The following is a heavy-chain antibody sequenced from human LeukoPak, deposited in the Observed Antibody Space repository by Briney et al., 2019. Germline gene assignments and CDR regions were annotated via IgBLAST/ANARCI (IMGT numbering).Heavy chain of an antibody. CDR1: GFTFSSYA. V-gene: IGHV3-23*01. Sequence: GGSLRLSCAASGFTFSSYAMSWVRRAPGKGLEWVSGISGSGGSTYYADSVEGRFTISRDNSRNTLYLQMNSPRAEDTAVYYCAILPGYSSGWYEVNYWGQGTLVTVSS. D-gene: IGHD6-13*01. CDR3: AILPGYSSGWYEVNY. CDR2: ISGSGGST. J-gene: IGHJ4*02.